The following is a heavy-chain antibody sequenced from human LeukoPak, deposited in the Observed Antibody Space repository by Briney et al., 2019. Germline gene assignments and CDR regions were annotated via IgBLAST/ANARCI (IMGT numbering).Heavy chain of an antibody. CDR3: AKVSPPEIVGATGGYYYYMDV. D-gene: IGHD1-26*01. J-gene: IGHJ6*03. V-gene: IGHV3-21*05. CDR2: ISSSSSYI. CDR1: GFTFSSYE. Sequence: GGSLRLSCAASGFTFSSYEMNWVRQAPGKGLEWVSYISSSSSYIYYADSVKGRFTISRDNAKNSLYLQMNSLRAEDTAVYYCAKVSPPEIVGATGGYYYYMDVWGKGTTVTISS.